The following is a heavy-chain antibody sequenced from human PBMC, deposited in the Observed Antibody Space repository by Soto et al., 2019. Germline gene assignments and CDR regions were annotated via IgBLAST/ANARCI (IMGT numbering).Heavy chain of an antibody. D-gene: IGHD2-15*01. Sequence: VELVESGGGLTEPGRSLRLSCAASGFTFDEFSMHWVRQVPGKGPEWVSGISWNNHVIGYAGSVKGRFTISRDNAKNSLLLQMNGLRSEDTALYYCAKDDHCSGGGCYGGFDSWGQGVLVTVSP. CDR1: GFTFDEFS. CDR2: ISWNNHVI. V-gene: IGHV3-9*01. CDR3: AKDDHCSGGGCYGGFDS. J-gene: IGHJ4*02.